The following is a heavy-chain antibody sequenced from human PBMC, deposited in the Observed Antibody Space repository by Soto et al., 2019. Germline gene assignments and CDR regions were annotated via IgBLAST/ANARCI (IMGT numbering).Heavy chain of an antibody. CDR1: GYTFTSYY. V-gene: IGHV1-46*01. J-gene: IGHJ6*02. Sequence: ASVKVSCKAPGYTFTSYYMHWVRQAPGQGLEWMGIINPSGGSTSYAQKFQGRVTMTRDTSTSTVYMELSSLRSEDTAVYYCASRLGYCSSTSCWGGGMDVWGQGTTVTVSS. CDR3: ASRLGYCSSTSCWGGGMDV. CDR2: INPSGGST. D-gene: IGHD2-2*01.